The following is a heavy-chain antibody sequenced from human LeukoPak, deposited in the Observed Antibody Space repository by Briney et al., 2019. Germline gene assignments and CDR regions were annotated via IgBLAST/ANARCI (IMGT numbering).Heavy chain of an antibody. CDR2: IKEDGREK. V-gene: IGHV3-7*01. CDR1: AFTFINYW. Sequence: GGSLRLSCAASAFTFINYWMSWVRPAPGKGLEWVASIKEDGREKYYVDSVKGRFTISRDNAKNSLYLQMNSLRAEDTAVYYCARGRNNFRYWGQGTLVIVSS. J-gene: IGHJ4*02. CDR3: ARGRNNFRY. D-gene: IGHD1/OR15-1a*01.